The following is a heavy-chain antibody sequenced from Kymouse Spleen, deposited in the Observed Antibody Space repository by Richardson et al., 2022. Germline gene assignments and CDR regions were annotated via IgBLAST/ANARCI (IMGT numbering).Heavy chain of an antibody. D-gene: IGHD4-17*01. Sequence: QVQLQQWGAGLLKPSETLSLTCAVYGGSFSGYYWSWIRQPPGKGLEWIGEINHSGSTNYNPSLKSRVTISVDTSKNQFSLKLSSVTAADTAVYYCARRGYGDYRAFDIWGQGTMVTVSS. V-gene: IGHV4-34*01. CDR1: GGSFSGYY. CDR2: INHSGST. J-gene: IGHJ3*02. CDR3: ARRGYGDYRAFDI.